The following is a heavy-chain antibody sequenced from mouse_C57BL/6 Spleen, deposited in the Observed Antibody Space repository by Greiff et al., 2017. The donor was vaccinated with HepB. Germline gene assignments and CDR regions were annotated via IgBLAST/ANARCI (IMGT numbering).Heavy chain of an antibody. CDR3: ARDDSKRFAY. CDR2: ISYDGSN. Sequence: EVQLQQSGPGLVKPSQSLSLTCSVTGYSITSGYYWNWIRQFPGNKLEWMGYISYDGSNNYNPSLKNRISITRDTSKNQFFLKLNSVTTEDTATYYCARDDSKRFAYWGQGTLVTVSA. V-gene: IGHV3-6*01. J-gene: IGHJ3*01. CDR1: GYSITSGYY. D-gene: IGHD2-5*01.